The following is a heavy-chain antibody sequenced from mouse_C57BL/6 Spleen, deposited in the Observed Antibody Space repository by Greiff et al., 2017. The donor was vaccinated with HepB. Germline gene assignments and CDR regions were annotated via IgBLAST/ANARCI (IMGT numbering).Heavy chain of an antibody. D-gene: IGHD1-1*01. Sequence: VQVVESDAELVKPGASVKISCKVSGYTFTDHTIHWMKQRPEQGLEWIGYIYPRDGSTKYNEKFKGKATLTADKSSSTAYMQLNSLTSEDSAVYFCARGTVVADWYFDVWGTGTTVTVSS. V-gene: IGHV1-78*01. CDR1: GYTFTDHT. CDR2: IYPRDGST. CDR3: ARGTVVADWYFDV. J-gene: IGHJ1*03.